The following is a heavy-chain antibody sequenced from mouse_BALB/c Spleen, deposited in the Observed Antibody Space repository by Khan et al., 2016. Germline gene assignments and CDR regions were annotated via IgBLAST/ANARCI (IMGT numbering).Heavy chain of an antibody. J-gene: IGHJ4*01. CDR1: GFSLTSHG. D-gene: IGHD2-3*01. V-gene: IGHV2-2*02. Sequence: QVQLKESGPGLVQPSQSLSITCTVSGFSLTSHGVHWVRQSPGKGLEWLGVIWSGGSTDYNEAFISRLIISKDNSKSQVFFKMNSLQVNDKAIYYGARSRWDYAMDYWGQGTSVTVSS. CDR3: ARSRWDYAMDY. CDR2: IWSGGST.